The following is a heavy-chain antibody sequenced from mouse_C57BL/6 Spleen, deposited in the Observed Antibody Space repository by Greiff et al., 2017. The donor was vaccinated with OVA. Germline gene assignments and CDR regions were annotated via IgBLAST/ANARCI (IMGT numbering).Heavy chain of an antibody. CDR3: ARPDYPYAMDY. CDR1: GYAFSSSW. V-gene: IGHV1-82*01. J-gene: IGHJ4*01. D-gene: IGHD2-4*01. CDR2: IYPGDGDT. Sequence: VKLQESGPELVKPGASVKISCKASGYAFSSSWMNWVKQRPGKGLEWIGRIYPGDGDTNYNGKFKGKATLTADKSSSTAYMQLSSLTSEDSAVYFCARPDYPYAMDYWGQGTSVTVSS.